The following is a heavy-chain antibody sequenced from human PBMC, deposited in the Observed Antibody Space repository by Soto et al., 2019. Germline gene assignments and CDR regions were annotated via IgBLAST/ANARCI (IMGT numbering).Heavy chain of an antibody. D-gene: IGHD3-22*01. CDR3: AKSGSSGYYYEDYFDY. CDR1: GFNFSSYA. Sequence: GGSLRLSCAASGFNFSSYAMSWVRQAPGKGLEWVSAISGSGGSTYYADSVKGRFTISRDNSKNTLYLQMNSLRAEDTAVYYCAKSGSSGYYYEDYFDYWGQGTLATVSS. J-gene: IGHJ4*02. V-gene: IGHV3-23*01. CDR2: ISGSGGST.